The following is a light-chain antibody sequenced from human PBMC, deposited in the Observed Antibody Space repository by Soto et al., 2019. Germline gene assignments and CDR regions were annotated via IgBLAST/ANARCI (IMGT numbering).Light chain of an antibody. Sequence: EIVLTQSPATLSLSPGERATLSCRASQSINTYLAWHQQKPGQTPRLLIYDAFHRAPGIPARFSGSGSGTDFTLSITTPESEDFAVYYCQERSNVVTFGGGTKVEI. CDR3: QERSNVVT. V-gene: IGKV3-11*01. CDR2: DAF. CDR1: QSINTY. J-gene: IGKJ4*01.